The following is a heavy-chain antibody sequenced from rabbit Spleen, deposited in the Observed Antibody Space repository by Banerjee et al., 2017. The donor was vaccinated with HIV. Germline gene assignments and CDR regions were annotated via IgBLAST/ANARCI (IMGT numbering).Heavy chain of an antibody. Sequence: QSLEESGGDLVKPGASLTLTCTASGFSFSSNYYMCWVRQAPGKGLEWIACIYTGNSGSTWYASWAKGRFTISKTSSTTVTLRMTSLTAADTATYFCARSTDGIAAYGYASDLWGPGTLVTVS. CDR3: ARSTDGIAAYGYASDL. V-gene: IGHV1S40*01. CDR2: IYTGNSGST. CDR1: GFSFSSNYY. D-gene: IGHD6-1*01. J-gene: IGHJ4*01.